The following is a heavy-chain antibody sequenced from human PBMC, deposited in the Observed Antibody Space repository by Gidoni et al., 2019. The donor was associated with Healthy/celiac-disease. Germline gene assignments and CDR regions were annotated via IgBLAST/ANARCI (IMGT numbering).Heavy chain of an antibody. CDR3: ARPHINWYFDL. V-gene: IGHV4-59*08. CDR2: IYYSGST. D-gene: IGHD2-21*01. J-gene: IGHJ2*01. CDR1: GGSISSYY. Sequence: QVQLQESGPGLVKPSETLSLTCTVSGGSISSYYWSWIRQPPGKGLEWIGYIYYSGSTNYNPSLKSRVTISVDTSKNQFSLKLSSVTAADTAVYYCARPHINWYFDLWGRGTLVTVSS.